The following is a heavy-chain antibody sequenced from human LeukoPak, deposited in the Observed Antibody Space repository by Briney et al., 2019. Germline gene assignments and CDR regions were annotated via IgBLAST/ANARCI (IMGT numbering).Heavy chain of an antibody. CDR2: IRSKAYGGTT. J-gene: IGHJ5*02. CDR1: GFTVSSNY. V-gene: IGHV3-49*04. Sequence: GGSLRLSCAASGFTVSSNYMSWVRQAPGKGLEWVGFIRSKAYGGTTEYAASVKGRFTISRDDSKSIAYLQMNSLKTEDTAVYYCTRDLPKYSSSSGGEGDFNWFDPWGQGTLVTVSS. CDR3: TRDLPKYSSSSGGEGDFNWFDP. D-gene: IGHD6-6*01.